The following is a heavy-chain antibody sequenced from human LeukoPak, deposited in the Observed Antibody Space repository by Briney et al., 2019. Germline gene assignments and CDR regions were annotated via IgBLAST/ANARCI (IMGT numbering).Heavy chain of an antibody. CDR1: GFSLSTSAVG. CDR2: SYWDDDK. V-gene: IGHV2-5*02. CDR3: ARYNYYASSRYPGRAFDI. D-gene: IGHD3-22*01. J-gene: IGHJ3*02. Sequence: SGPTLVKPTQTLTLTCTFSGFSLSTSAVGVGWIRQPPGKALEWLALSYWDDDKSYRASLKSRLTITKDTSKNQVVLTMTNMDPVDTATYYCARYNYYASSRYPGRAFDIWGQGTMVTVSS.